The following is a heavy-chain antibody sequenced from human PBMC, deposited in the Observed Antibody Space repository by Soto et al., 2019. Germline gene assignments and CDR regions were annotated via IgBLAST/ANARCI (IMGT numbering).Heavy chain of an antibody. D-gene: IGHD2-2*01. Sequence: QVQLVQSGAEVKKPGSSVKVSCKASGGTFSSYAISWVRQAPGQGLEWMGGIIPIFGTANYAQKFQGRVTIPADESTSTAYMELSSLRSEDTAVYYCARARYCSSTSCYSCFDPWGQGTLVTVSS. J-gene: IGHJ5*02. CDR1: GGTFSSYA. V-gene: IGHV1-69*01. CDR2: IIPIFGTA. CDR3: ARARYCSSTSCYSCFDP.